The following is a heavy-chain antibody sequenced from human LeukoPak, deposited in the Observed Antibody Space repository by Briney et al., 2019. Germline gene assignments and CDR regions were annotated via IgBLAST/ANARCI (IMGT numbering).Heavy chain of an antibody. J-gene: IGHJ4*02. CDR3: ARDKGSNYDFYSASQRTY. V-gene: IGHV3-23*01. CDR1: GFTFSSYA. Sequence: GGSLRLSCAASGFTFSSYAMSWVRQAPGKGLEWGSSIIGSGGSRYYTDSVKGRFTISRDNAKNSLYLQMNSLRAEDTAVYYSARDKGSNYDFYSASQRTYWGQGTLVTVSS. CDR2: IIGSGGSR. D-gene: IGHD3-3*01.